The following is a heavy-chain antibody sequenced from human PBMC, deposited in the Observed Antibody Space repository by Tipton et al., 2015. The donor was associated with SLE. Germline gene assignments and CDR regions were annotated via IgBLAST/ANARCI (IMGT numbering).Heavy chain of an antibody. CDR3: AGDDYASGIT. J-gene: IGHJ5*02. V-gene: IGHV3-21*03. Sequence: SGFIFSNYGMHWVRQAPGKGLEWVSSISSSSRYIYHAESLKGRFTISRDNAKNSLYLQMNSLRVEDTAVYFCAGDDYASGITWGQGTLVTVSS. CDR2: ISSSSRYI. D-gene: IGHD3-10*01. CDR1: GFIFSNYG.